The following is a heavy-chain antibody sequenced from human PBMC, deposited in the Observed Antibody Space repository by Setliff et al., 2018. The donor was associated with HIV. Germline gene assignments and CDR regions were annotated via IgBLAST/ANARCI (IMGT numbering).Heavy chain of an antibody. D-gene: IGHD2-15*01. CDR3: AREDVVVVAATYYYMDV. J-gene: IGHJ6*03. Sequence: GASVKVSCKASGYTFTGYYMHWVRQAPGQGLEWMGWINPNSGGTNYAQKFQGRVTMTRDTSISTAYMELSRLRSDDTAVYYCAREDVVVVAATYYYMDVWGKGTTVTVS. V-gene: IGHV1-2*02. CDR2: INPNSGGT. CDR1: GYTFTGYY.